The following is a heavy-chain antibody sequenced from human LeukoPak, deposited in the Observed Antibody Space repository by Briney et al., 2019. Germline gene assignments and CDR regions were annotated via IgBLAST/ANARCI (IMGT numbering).Heavy chain of an antibody. Sequence: TGGSLRLSCAASGFTFSSYAMSWVRQAPGKGLEWVSAISGSGGSTYYADSVKGRFTISRDNSKNTLYLQMGSLRDEDMAVYYCARAGVSSSWYQAIEHYFDYWGQGTPVTVSS. D-gene: IGHD6-13*01. CDR2: ISGSGGST. J-gene: IGHJ4*02. CDR3: ARAGVSSSWYQAIEHYFDY. V-gene: IGHV3-23*01. CDR1: GFTFSSYA.